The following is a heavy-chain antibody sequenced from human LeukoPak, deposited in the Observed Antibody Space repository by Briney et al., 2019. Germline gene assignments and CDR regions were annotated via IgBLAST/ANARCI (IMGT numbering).Heavy chain of an antibody. Sequence: QPGRSLRLSCAASGFTFSSYAMHWVRQAPGKGLEWVAVISYDGTNKYYADSVKGRFTISRDNPKNMLYLQMNSLRGEDTAVYYCARSDYGDYVAWGQGTLVTVSS. D-gene: IGHD4-17*01. J-gene: IGHJ5*02. V-gene: IGHV3-30-3*01. CDR3: ARSDYGDYVA. CDR1: GFTFSSYA. CDR2: ISYDGTNK.